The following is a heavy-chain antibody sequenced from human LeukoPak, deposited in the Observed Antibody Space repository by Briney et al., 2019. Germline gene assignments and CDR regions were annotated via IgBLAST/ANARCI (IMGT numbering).Heavy chain of an antibody. CDR1: GGSISTSY. J-gene: IGHJ4*02. CDR3: AGLLAYKSTWFDY. Sequence: SETLSLTCTVSGGSISTSYWSWIRQPPGKGLEWIGYIYHNGNTNYNPSLKGRITISVDTSENQFSLKLNSVTAADTAVYYCAGLLAYKSTWFDYWGQGILVTVSS. CDR2: IYHNGNT. D-gene: IGHD2/OR15-2a*01. V-gene: IGHV4-59*01.